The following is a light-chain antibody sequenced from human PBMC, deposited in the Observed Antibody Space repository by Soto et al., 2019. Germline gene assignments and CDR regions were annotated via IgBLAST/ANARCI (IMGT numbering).Light chain of an antibody. CDR2: GAS. CDR3: QQYGSSIFT. Sequence: EIVLTQSPGTLSLSPGERATLSCSASQSVSSSYLAWYQQKPGQAPRLLIYGASGRATGIPDRFSGSGSGTDFNLTITRLEPEDFAVYYCQQYGSSIFTFGPGTKVDIK. V-gene: IGKV3-20*01. CDR1: QSVSSSY. J-gene: IGKJ3*01.